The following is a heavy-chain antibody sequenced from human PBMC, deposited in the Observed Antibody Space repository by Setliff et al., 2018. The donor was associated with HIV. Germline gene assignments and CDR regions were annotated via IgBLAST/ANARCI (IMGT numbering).Heavy chain of an antibody. CDR1: GGTFSSYA. CDR2: IIPIFGNT. CDR3: AREIGDYYDSSGYYPPTDYYYGMDV. J-gene: IGHJ6*02. D-gene: IGHD3-22*01. Sequence: SVKVSCKASGGTFSSYAISWVRQAPGQGLEWMGGIIPIFGNTNYGQKFQGRVTMSTETSTTTAYMELRSLRSDDTAVYYCAREIGDYYDSSGYYPPTDYYYGMDVWGQGTTVTVSS. V-gene: IGHV1-69*05.